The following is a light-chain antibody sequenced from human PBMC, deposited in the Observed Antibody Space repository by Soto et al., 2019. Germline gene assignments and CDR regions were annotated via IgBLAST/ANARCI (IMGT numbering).Light chain of an antibody. J-gene: IGKJ5*01. Sequence: EIVLTQSPGTLSLSPGERATLSCRASQSVSSSYIAWYQQKPGQAPRLLIYGTSFRATGIPDRFSGSGSGTDFTLTISRLEPEDFAVYYCQQYGTSPKTFGQGTRL. V-gene: IGKV3-20*01. CDR3: QQYGTSPKT. CDR2: GTS. CDR1: QSVSSSY.